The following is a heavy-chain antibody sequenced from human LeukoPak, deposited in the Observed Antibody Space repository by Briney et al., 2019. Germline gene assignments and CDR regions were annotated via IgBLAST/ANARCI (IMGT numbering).Heavy chain of an antibody. Sequence: GGXLXXSCAASGFTFSSYSMNWVRQAPGKGLEWVSSISSSSSYIYYADSVKGRFTISRDNAKNSLYLQMNSLRAEDTAVYYCARDGLPIYDSSGYYYSWGQGTLVTVSS. CDR2: ISSSSSYI. D-gene: IGHD3-22*01. CDR3: ARDGLPIYDSSGYYYS. J-gene: IGHJ4*02. V-gene: IGHV3-21*01. CDR1: GFTFSSYS.